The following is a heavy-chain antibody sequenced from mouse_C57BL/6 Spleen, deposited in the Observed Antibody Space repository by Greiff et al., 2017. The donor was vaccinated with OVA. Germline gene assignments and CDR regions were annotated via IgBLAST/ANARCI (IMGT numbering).Heavy chain of an antibody. J-gene: IGHJ4*01. D-gene: IGHD3-2*02. CDR3: ARDSSGYLYAMDY. Sequence: QVQLQQPGAELVRPGSSVKLSCKASGYTFTSYWMHWVKQRPIQGLEWIGNIDPSDSETHYNQKFKDKATLTVDKSSSTAYMQLSSLTSEDSAVYYCARDSSGYLYAMDYWGQGTSVTVSS. V-gene: IGHV1-52*01. CDR2: IDPSDSET. CDR1: GYTFTSYW.